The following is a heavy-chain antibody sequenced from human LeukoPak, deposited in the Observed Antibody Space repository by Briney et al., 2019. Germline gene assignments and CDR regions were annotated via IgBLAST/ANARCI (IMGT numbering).Heavy chain of an antibody. CDR1: GDSISRYY. Sequence: SETLSLTCTVSGDSISRYYWSWIRQSPGKGLQWIGYFYFSGSTNYNPSLKGRVIISVDRSKIQVSLNLSSVTAADTAVYYCARNPQYSAANVWGQGTLVIVSS. J-gene: IGHJ4*02. CDR3: ARNPQYSAANV. V-gene: IGHV4-59*01. D-gene: IGHD2/OR15-2a*01. CDR2: FYFSGST.